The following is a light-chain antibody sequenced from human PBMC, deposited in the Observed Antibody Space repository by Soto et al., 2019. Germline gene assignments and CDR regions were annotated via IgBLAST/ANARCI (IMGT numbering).Light chain of an antibody. Sequence: QSALTQPASLSGSPGQSITISCTGTSSDIGAYDYVSWFQQHPGKAPKLLIFEGFKRPSGVSNRFSGSKSGSTASLTISGLQTEDEADYYCCSYAGRSTWDVVFGGGTKVTVL. J-gene: IGLJ2*01. CDR1: SSDIGAYDY. CDR3: CSYAGRSTWDVV. CDR2: EGF. V-gene: IGLV2-23*01.